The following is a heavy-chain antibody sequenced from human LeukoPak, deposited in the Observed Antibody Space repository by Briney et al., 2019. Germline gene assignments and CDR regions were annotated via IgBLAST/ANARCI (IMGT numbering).Heavy chain of an antibody. Sequence: GGSLRLSCAASGFTVSSNYMSWVRQAPGKGLEWVSVIYSGGSTYYADSVKGRFTISRDNSKNSLYLQMNSLRAEDTAVYYCARGYSYGYGILDYWGQGTLVTVSS. D-gene: IGHD5-18*01. J-gene: IGHJ4*02. CDR3: ARGYSYGYGILDY. CDR1: GFTVSSNY. CDR2: IYSGGST. V-gene: IGHV3-66*01.